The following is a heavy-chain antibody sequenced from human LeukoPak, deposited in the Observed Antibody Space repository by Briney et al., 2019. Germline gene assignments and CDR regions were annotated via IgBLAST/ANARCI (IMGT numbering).Heavy chain of an antibody. CDR3: ARKTGSGYDFDY. J-gene: IGHJ4*02. CDR2: IYYSGST. V-gene: IGHV4-4*07. D-gene: IGHD5-12*01. CDR1: GGSISSYY. Sequence: PSETLSLTCTVSGGSISSYYWSWIRQPAGKGLEWIGSIYYSGSTYYNPSLKSRVTISEDTSKNQFSLKLSTVTAADTAVYYCARKTGSGYDFDYWGQGTLVTVSS.